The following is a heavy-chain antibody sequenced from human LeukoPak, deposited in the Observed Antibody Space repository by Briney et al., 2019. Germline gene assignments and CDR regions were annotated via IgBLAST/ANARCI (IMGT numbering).Heavy chain of an antibody. CDR1: GFTFSTYW. CDR3: ATGAEMDRGVIINGHLDY. J-gene: IGHJ4*02. D-gene: IGHD3-10*01. CDR2: INQYGNEK. V-gene: IGHV3-7*01. Sequence: PGGSLRLSCAASGFTFSTYWMNWVRQAPGKGLEWVANINQYGNEKYYVDSVKGRFTISRDNDKNSLYLEVNSLRAEDTAVYYCATGAEMDRGVIINGHLDYWGQGTLVTASS.